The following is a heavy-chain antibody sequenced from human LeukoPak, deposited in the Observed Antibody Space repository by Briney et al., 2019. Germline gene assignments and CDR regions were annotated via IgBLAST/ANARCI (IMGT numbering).Heavy chain of an antibody. CDR2: INPNSGGT. D-gene: IGHD5-12*01. V-gene: IGHV1-2*02. Sequence: GASVTVSCQASGYTFTGYYMHWVRQARGQGPEWMGWINPNSGGTNYAQKFQGRVTMTRDTSISTAYMELSRLRSDDTAVYYCARDVDRVSQNWFDPLGQGTLVTVSS. CDR3: ARDVDRVSQNWFDP. CDR1: GYTFTGYY. J-gene: IGHJ5*02.